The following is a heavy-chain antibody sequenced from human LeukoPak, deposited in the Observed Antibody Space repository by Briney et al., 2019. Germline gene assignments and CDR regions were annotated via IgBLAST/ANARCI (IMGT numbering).Heavy chain of an antibody. CDR2: ISSSSSTI. J-gene: IGHJ6*02. D-gene: IGHD1-7*01. CDR3: ARGLNWNYASRGMDV. V-gene: IGHV3-48*01. CDR1: GFTFSSYS. Sequence: GGSLRLSCAASGFTFSSYSMNWVRQAPGKGLEWVSYISSSSSTIYYADSVKGRFTISRDNAKNSLYLQMNSLRAEDTAVYYCARGLNWNYASRGMDVWGQGTTVTVSS.